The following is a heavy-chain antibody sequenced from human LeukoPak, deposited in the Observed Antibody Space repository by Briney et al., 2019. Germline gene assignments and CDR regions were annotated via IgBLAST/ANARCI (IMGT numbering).Heavy chain of an antibody. J-gene: IGHJ4*02. D-gene: IGHD3-22*01. CDR1: GYTFGTHW. Sequence: ASVKVSCKASGYTFGTHWMHWVRQAPGQGLEWMAIINPSGDFRSYAQKFQGRLTVTRDMSTRTVYMELSSLRSEDMAVYYCARDLDYYDSSGYYSLDYWGQGTLVTVSS. V-gene: IGHV1-46*01. CDR2: INPSGDFR. CDR3: ARDLDYYDSSGYYSLDY.